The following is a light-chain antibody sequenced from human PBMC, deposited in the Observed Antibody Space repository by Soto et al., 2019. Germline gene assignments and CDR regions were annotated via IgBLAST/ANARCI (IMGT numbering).Light chain of an antibody. CDR3: LLYYAGAQV. J-gene: IGLJ2*01. Sequence: QTVVTQEPSLTVSPGGTVTLTCASSTGAVTSGYYPNWFQQKPGQAPRSLIYSASYKHSWTPARFSGSLLGGKAALTLSGVQPEEEADYYCLLYYAGAQVFGGGNKVTVL. CDR1: TGAVTSGYY. V-gene: IGLV7-43*01. CDR2: SAS.